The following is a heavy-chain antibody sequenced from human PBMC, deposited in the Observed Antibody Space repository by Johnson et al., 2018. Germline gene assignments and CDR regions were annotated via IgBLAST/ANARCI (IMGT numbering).Heavy chain of an antibody. Sequence: QVQLQQWGAGLLKXSETXYLXCAVYGGSLSGHYWSWIRQPPGKRLEWNGEINHSGSTKYNSSLKSRVTISIDTSKNQFSLKVSSVAAADTAVYYCSRGVTDQHWSQGTLVTVSS. D-gene: IGHD4-23*01. CDR2: INHSGST. V-gene: IGHV4-34*01. CDR1: GGSLSGHY. J-gene: IGHJ1*01. CDR3: SRGVTDQH.